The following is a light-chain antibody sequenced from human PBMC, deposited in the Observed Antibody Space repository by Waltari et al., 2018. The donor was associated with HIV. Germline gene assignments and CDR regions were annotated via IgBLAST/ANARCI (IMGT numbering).Light chain of an antibody. CDR1: QDISIY. Sequence: DIQSTQSPSFLPASVGERVTITCRASQDISIYLAWYQQKPGRAPKLLIYAASTLQSGVPSRFSGSGSWTEFTLTNSSLQPENFASYYCQQVNSFPKTFGQGTKVEI. CDR2: AAS. CDR3: QQVNSFPKT. V-gene: IGKV1-9*01. J-gene: IGKJ1*01.